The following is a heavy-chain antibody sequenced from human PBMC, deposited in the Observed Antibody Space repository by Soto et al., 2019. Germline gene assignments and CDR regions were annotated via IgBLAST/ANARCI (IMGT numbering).Heavy chain of an antibody. D-gene: IGHD4-17*01. CDR2: IKQDGSEK. CDR3: ARGSTTVTLDDAFDI. J-gene: IGHJ3*02. V-gene: IGHV3-7*01. Sequence: GGSLRLSCAASGFTFSSYWMSWVRQAPGKGLEWVANIKQDGSEKYYVDSVKGRFTISRDNAKNSLYLQMNSLRAEDTAVYYCARGSTTVTLDDAFDIWGQGTMVTVSS. CDR1: GFTFSSYW.